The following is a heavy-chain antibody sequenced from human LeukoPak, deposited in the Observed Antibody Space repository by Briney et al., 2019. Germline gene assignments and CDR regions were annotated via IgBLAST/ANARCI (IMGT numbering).Heavy chain of an antibody. D-gene: IGHD3-22*01. CDR3: ARADSSGTGADY. CDR1: GGSISSGSYY. J-gene: IGHJ4*02. V-gene: IGHV4-61*02. Sequence: SETLSLTCTVSGGSISSGSYYWSWIRQPAGKGLEWIGRIYTSGSTNYNPSLKSRVTMSVDTSKNQFSLKLSSVTAADTAVYYCARADSSGTGADYWGQGTLVTVSS. CDR2: IYTSGST.